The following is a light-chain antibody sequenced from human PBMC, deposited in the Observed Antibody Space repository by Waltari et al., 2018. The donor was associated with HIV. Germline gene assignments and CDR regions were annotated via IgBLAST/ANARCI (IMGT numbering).Light chain of an antibody. J-gene: IGKJ3*01. CDR3: QQSYSVFFT. CDR2: AAS. Sequence: DIQMTQSPPSLSASVGDRVTITCRTSQNIYYYLNWYHQRPGSAPKLLIYAASSLQSGVPSRFSASGSGTDFTLTISSLQPEDFGTYYCQQSYSVFFTFGPGTKVDFK. CDR1: QNIYYY. V-gene: IGKV1-39*01.